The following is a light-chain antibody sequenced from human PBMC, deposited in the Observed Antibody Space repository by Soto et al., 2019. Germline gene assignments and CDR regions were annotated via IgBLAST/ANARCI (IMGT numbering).Light chain of an antibody. CDR3: QQYNTYPLT. V-gene: IGKV1-5*03. Sequence: DIQMTQSPSTLSASVGDRVTITCRASQSISTWLAWYQQKPGKAPKLLIYTASSLEGGVPSRFSGSGSGTEFNITISSLQPDDFATYYCQQYNTYPLTFGGGTTVDIE. CDR2: TAS. CDR1: QSISTW. J-gene: IGKJ4*01.